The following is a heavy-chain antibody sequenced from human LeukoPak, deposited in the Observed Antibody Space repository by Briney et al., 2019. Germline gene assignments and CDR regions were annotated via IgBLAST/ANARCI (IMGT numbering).Heavy chain of an antibody. Sequence: RGSLRLSCSASGFTFSDYYMGSVRQAPGRGLERVSYISSSGRTLYYADPVKGRFTNSRDNAKNSVYLQMNSLRAEDTAVYYCARGARRGVGATTGNYWGQGTLVTVSS. J-gene: IGHJ4*02. D-gene: IGHD1-26*01. CDR2: ISSSGRTL. CDR1: GFTFSDYY. CDR3: ARGARRGVGATTGNY. V-gene: IGHV3-11*04.